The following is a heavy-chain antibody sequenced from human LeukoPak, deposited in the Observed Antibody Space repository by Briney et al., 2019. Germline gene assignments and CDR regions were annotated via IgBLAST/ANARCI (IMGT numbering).Heavy chain of an antibody. CDR1: GGTFSSYA. V-gene: IGHV1-69*06. D-gene: IGHD6-19*01. Sequence: SVKVSCKASGGTFSSYAISWVRQAPGQGLEWMGGIIPIFGTANYAQKFRGRVTITADKSTSTAYMELSSLRSEDTAVYYYARVAGYSSGWYNDYWGQGTLATVSS. J-gene: IGHJ4*02. CDR2: IIPIFGTA. CDR3: ARVAGYSSGWYNDY.